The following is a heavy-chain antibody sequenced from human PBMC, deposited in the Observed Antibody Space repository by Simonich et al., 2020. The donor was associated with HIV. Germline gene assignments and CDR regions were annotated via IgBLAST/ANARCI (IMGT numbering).Heavy chain of an antibody. CDR2: ISSSSSYI. D-gene: IGHD2-2*01. J-gene: IGHJ4*02. CDR3: ARDGRKGSSTSCSDY. CDR1: GFTFSSYS. Sequence: EVQLVESGGGLVKPGGSLRLSCAASGFTFSSYSMYWVRQAPGKGLGWVSSISSSSSYIYYAESVKGRFTISRDNAKNSLYLQMNSLRAEDTAVYYCARDGRKGSSTSCSDYWGQGTLVTVSS. V-gene: IGHV3-21*01.